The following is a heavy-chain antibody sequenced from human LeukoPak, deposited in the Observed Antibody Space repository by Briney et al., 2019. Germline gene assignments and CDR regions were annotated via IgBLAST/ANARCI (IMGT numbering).Heavy chain of an antibody. V-gene: IGHV3-7*01. CDR2: INQAGSAK. Sequence: GGSLRLSCAASGFTFSSYSMNWVRQAPGKGLEWVAQINQAGSAKYYVDSVKGRFTVSRDNAKNTLFLQMNSLTVEDTAVYYCGRGMRDYYGLDYWGQGILVTVSS. CDR1: GFTFSSYS. J-gene: IGHJ4*02. D-gene: IGHD3-10*01. CDR3: GRGMRDYYGLDY.